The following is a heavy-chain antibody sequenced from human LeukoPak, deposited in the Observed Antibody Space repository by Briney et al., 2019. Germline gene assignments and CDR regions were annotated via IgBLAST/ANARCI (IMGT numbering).Heavy chain of an antibody. D-gene: IGHD6-13*01. CDR1: GFLFSSYA. CDR2: ISGSGGST. J-gene: IGHJ6*02. V-gene: IGHV3-23*01. CDR3: AKVSAAAPYYYGMDV. Sequence: GGSLRLSCVVSGFLFSSYAMIWVRQAPGKGLEWVSAISGSGGSTYYADSVKGRFTISRDNSKNTLYLQMNSLRAEDTAVYYCAKVSAAAPYYYGMDVWGQGTTVTVSS.